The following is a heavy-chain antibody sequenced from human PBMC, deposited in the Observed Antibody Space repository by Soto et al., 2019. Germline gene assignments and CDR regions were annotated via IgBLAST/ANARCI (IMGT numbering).Heavy chain of an antibody. CDR2: IKQDGSEK. Sequence: GSLRVSCAASGFTFSSYWMSWVRQAPGKGLEWVANIKQDGSEKYYVDSVKGRFTISRDNAKNSLYLQMNSLRAEDTAVYYCARDRPPPRTDYWGQGTLVTVSS. V-gene: IGHV3-7*03. CDR3: ARDRPPPRTDY. D-gene: IGHD6-6*01. J-gene: IGHJ4*02. CDR1: GFTFSSYW.